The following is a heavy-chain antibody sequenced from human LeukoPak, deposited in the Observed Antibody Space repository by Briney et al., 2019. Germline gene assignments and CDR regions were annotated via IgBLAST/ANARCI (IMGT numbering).Heavy chain of an antibody. CDR2: IYYSGST. CDR3: ARGLRTMVRGVIITTWFDP. D-gene: IGHD3-10*01. V-gene: IGHV4-59*01. Sequence: PSETLSFTCTVSGGSISSYYWSWIRQPPGKGLEWIRYIYYSGSTNYNPSLKSRVTISVDTSKNQFSLKLSSVTAADTAVYYCARGLRTMVRGVIITTWFDPWGQGTLVTVSS. J-gene: IGHJ5*02. CDR1: GGSISSYY.